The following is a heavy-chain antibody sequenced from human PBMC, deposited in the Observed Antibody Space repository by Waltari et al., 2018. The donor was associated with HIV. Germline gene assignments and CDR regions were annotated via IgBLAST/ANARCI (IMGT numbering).Heavy chain of an antibody. Sequence: EVQLVQSGAEVKKPGESLKISCKGSGYSFATYWIGWVRQMPGKGLEWMGIIYPGGSDTRYSPAFQGQVTISADKSIRTAYLQWSSLKASDTAMYYCTKGMYANQDYFDNWGQGTLVTVSS. CDR2: IYPGGSDT. D-gene: IGHD2-8*01. J-gene: IGHJ4*02. V-gene: IGHV5-51*03. CDR3: TKGMYANQDYFDN. CDR1: GYSFATYW.